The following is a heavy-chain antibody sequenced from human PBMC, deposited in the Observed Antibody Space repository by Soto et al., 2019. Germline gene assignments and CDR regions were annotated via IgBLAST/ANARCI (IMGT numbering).Heavy chain of an antibody. J-gene: IGHJ5*02. Sequence: EVHLVESGGGLVKPGQSLRLSCTASGFNFSAYGMSWVRQAPGKGLEWVSSITFSSLYIYYAESVRGRFVISRDDSKKSLFLQMDSLKTEDTAFYYCARSGDVAVGWFDPWGQGTQVTVSS. CDR1: GFNFSAYG. V-gene: IGHV3-21*01. CDR3: ARSGDVAVGWFDP. CDR2: ITFSSLYI. D-gene: IGHD3-10*01.